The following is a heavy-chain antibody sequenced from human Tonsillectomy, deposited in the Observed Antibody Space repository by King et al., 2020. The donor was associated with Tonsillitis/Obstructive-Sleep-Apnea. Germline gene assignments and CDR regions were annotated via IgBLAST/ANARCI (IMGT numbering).Heavy chain of an antibody. V-gene: IGHV3-30*04. CDR1: GFTFSSYA. CDR3: ARATSPIKNHYMDV. J-gene: IGHJ6*03. D-gene: IGHD1-14*01. CDR2: ISYDGGNK. Sequence: VQLVESGGGVVQPGRSLRLSCAASGFTFSSYAMHWVRQAPGKGLEWVAAISYDGGNKYYADSVKGRFTISRDNSKNTLYLLMNSLRTEDTAVYYCARATSPIKNHYMDVGGKGTTVTVSS.